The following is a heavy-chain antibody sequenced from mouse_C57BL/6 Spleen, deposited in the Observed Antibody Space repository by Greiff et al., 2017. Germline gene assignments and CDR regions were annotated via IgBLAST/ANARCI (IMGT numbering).Heavy chain of an antibody. CDR2: ISDGGSYT. V-gene: IGHV5-4*01. CDR1: GFTFSSYA. Sequence: EVKLMESGGGLVKPGGSLKLSCAASGFTFSSYAMSWVRQTPEKRLEWVATISDGGSYTYYPDNVKGRFTSSRDNAKNNLYLQMSHLKSEDTAMYYCARDWGTEGNYFDYWGQGTTLTVSS. CDR3: ARDWGTEGNYFDY. J-gene: IGHJ2*01. D-gene: IGHD3-3*01.